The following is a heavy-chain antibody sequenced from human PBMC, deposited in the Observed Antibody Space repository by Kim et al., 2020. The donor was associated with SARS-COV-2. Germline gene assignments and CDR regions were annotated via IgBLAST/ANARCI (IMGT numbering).Heavy chain of an antibody. CDR3: ARVLTGGWYFDL. Sequence: NYAQKLQGRVTMTTDTSTSTAYMELRSLRSDDTAVYYCARVLTGGWYFDLWGRGTLVTVSS. J-gene: IGHJ2*01. D-gene: IGHD7-27*01. V-gene: IGHV1-18*01.